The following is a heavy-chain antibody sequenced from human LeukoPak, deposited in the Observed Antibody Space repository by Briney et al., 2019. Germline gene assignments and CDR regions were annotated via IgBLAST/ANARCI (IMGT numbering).Heavy chain of an antibody. CDR1: GYTFTSYG. D-gene: IGHD4-17*01. CDR3: ARDGGTTVTTPTDY. Sequence: EASVKVSCKASGYTFTSYGISWVRQAPGQGLEWMGWISAYNGNTNYAQKLQGRVTMTTDTSTSTAYMELRSLRSDDTAVYYCARDGGTTVTTPTDYWGQGTLVTVSS. CDR2: ISAYNGNT. J-gene: IGHJ4*02. V-gene: IGHV1-18*01.